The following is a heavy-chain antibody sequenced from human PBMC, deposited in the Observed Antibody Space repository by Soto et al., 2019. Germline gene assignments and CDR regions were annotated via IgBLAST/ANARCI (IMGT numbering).Heavy chain of an antibody. V-gene: IGHV4-39*01. D-gene: IGHD4-17*01. CDR1: GGSISSSSYY. J-gene: IGHJ4*02. CDR3: ARLTVTNVDY. CDR2: IYYSGST. Sequence: SETLSLTCTVSGGSISSSSYYWGWIRQPPGKGLEWIGSIYYSGSTYYNPSLKSRVTISVDTSKNQFSLKLSSVTAADTAVYYCARLTVTNVDYWGQGTLVTVSS.